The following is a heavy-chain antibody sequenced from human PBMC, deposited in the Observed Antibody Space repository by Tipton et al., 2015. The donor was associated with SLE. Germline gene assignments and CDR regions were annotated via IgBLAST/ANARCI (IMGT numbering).Heavy chain of an antibody. J-gene: IGHJ3*02. V-gene: IGHV4-59*12. D-gene: IGHD1-26*01. CDR2: IYYSGST. CDR1: GGSISSYY. Sequence: TLSLTCTVSGGSISSYYWSWIRQHPGKGLEWIGYIYYSGSTYYNPSLKSRVTISVDTSKNQFSLKLSSMTAADTAVYYCARDLVEWELRGHDAFDIWGQGTMVTVSS. CDR3: ARDLVEWELRGHDAFDI.